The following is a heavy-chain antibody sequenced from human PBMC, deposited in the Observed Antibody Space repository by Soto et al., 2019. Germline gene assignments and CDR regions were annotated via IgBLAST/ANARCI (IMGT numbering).Heavy chain of an antibody. CDR1: GGTFSSYA. D-gene: IGHD6-13*01. J-gene: IGHJ4*02. V-gene: IGHV1-69*13. CDR3: ATGYSSSWYASFDY. CDR2: ITPIFGTA. Sequence: SVKVSFKASGGTFSSYAISWVRQAPGQGLEWMGGITPIFGTANYAQKFQGRVTITADESTSTAYMELSSLRSEDTAVYYCATGYSSSWYASFDYWGQGTRVT.